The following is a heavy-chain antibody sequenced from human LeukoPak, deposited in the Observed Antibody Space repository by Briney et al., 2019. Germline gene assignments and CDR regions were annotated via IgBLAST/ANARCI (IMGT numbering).Heavy chain of an antibody. CDR1: AGSISSSNYY. V-gene: IGHV4-61*02. D-gene: IGHD3-10*01. CDR2: IYTSGST. Sequence: SETLSLTCTVSAGSISSSNYYWGWIRQPAGKGLEWIGRIYTSGSTNYNPSLKSRVTIPVDTSKNQFSLKLSSVTAADTAVYFCARVSRYYGSGTYYNYYYYYMDVWGKGTTVTISS. J-gene: IGHJ6*03. CDR3: ARVSRYYGSGTYYNYYYYYMDV.